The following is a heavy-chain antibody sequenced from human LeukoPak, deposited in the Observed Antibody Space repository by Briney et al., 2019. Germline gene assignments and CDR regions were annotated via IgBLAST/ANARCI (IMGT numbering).Heavy chain of an antibody. CDR3: ARERTYYGMDV. CDR2: IYYSGST. Sequence: KPSETLSLTCTVSGGSISSSSYYWSWIRQPPGKGLEWIGYIYYSGSTYYNPSLKSRVTISVDTSKNQFSLKLSSVTAADTAVYYCARERTYYGMDVWGQGTTVTVSS. CDR1: GGSISSSSYY. J-gene: IGHJ6*02. V-gene: IGHV4-30-4*08.